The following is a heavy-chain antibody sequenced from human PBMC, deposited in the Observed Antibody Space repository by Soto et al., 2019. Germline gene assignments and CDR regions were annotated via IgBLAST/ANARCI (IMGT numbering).Heavy chain of an antibody. CDR2: MYSGGTAT. D-gene: IGHD1-26*01. CDR3: ARGVPVGAIGRFYFDS. CDR1: GFTVSDNS. Sequence: EVQLVESGGGLIQPGGSLRLSCAASGFTVSDNSMTWVRQAPGKGLEWVSVMYSGGTATSYADSVKGRFTVSRDSSKNTVSLQLDSLRAEDTAVYYCARGVPVGAIGRFYFDSWGQGTLVTVSS. J-gene: IGHJ4*02. V-gene: IGHV3-53*01.